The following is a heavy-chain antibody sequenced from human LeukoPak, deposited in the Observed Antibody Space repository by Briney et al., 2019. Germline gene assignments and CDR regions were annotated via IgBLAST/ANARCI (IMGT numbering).Heavy chain of an antibody. Sequence: GESLQISCEGSGYIFTSYWISWVRQLPGKGLEWMGIIYPGDSDTRYSPSFQGQVTISADKSISTAYLQWSSLKASDTAIYYCARHMGEGFFGYWGQGTLVTVSS. J-gene: IGHJ4*02. CDR2: IYPGDSDT. V-gene: IGHV5-51*01. D-gene: IGHD1-26*01. CDR3: ARHMGEGFFGY. CDR1: GYIFTSYW.